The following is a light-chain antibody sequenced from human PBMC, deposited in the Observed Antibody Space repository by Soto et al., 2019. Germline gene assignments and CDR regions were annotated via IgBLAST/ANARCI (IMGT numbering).Light chain of an antibody. CDR2: DAS. V-gene: IGKV3-11*01. Sequence: EIVLTQSPATLSLSPGEGATLSCRATQSVGSSLAWFQQKPGQAPRLLMFDASNRATGIPARFSGGGSGTDFTLTISSLEPEDFAVSFCQQRSNWPITFGQGTRLEIK. J-gene: IGKJ5*01. CDR1: QSVGSS. CDR3: QQRSNWPIT.